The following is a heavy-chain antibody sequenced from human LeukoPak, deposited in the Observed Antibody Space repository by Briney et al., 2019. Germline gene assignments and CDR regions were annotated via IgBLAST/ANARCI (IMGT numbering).Heavy chain of an antibody. D-gene: IGHD1-26*01. V-gene: IGHV3-23*01. J-gene: IGHJ1*01. Sequence: GGSLSLSCAASGFTFSSFAMSWVRQAPGKGLEWVSAISGGGGTTYYADSVKGRFTLSRDNSKSTLCLQMNSLRAEDTAVYYCAHHRGSLDSNTEHFQHWGQGTLVMVSS. CDR1: GFTFSSFA. CDR2: ISGGGGTT. CDR3: AHHRGSLDSNTEHFQH.